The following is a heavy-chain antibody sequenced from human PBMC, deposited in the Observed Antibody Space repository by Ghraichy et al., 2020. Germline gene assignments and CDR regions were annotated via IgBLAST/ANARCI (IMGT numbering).Heavy chain of an antibody. CDR3: AIDDYVWGSYRYSGGY. Sequence: GESLNISCAASGFTFSTYGMHWVRQAPGKGLEWVTVISYDGSNKYYADSVKGRFTISRDNSKNTLYLQMNSLRAEDTAVYYCAIDDYVWGSYRYSGGYWGQGTLVTVSS. CDR2: ISYDGSNK. J-gene: IGHJ4*02. V-gene: IGHV3-30*03. D-gene: IGHD3-16*02. CDR1: GFTFSTYG.